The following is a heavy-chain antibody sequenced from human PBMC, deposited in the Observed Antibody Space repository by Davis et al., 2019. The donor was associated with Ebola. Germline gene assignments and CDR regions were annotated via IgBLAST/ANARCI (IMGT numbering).Heavy chain of an antibody. Sequence: GESLKISCAASGFTFSSYAMHWVRQAPGKGLEWVAVISYDGSNKYYADSVKGRFTISRDNSMNTLYLQMNSLRAEDTALYNCARTPRYDSNWYFDVWGRGTLVTVSS. CDR2: ISYDGSNK. V-gene: IGHV3-30*04. CDR1: GFTFSSYA. J-gene: IGHJ2*01. D-gene: IGHD3-3*01. CDR3: ARTPRYDSNWYFDV.